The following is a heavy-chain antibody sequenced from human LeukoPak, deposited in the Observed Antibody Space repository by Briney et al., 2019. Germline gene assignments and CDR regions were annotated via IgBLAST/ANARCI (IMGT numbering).Heavy chain of an antibody. CDR1: GGTSSSYT. Sequence: AASVKVSCKASGGTSSSYTISWVRQAPGQGLEWMGRIIPILGIANYAQKFQGRVTITADKSTSTAYMEPSSLRSEDTAVYYCARSDSSGYYPSDDADYWGQGTLVTVSS. J-gene: IGHJ4*02. D-gene: IGHD3-22*01. CDR2: IIPILGIA. CDR3: ARSDSSGYYPSDDADY. V-gene: IGHV1-69*02.